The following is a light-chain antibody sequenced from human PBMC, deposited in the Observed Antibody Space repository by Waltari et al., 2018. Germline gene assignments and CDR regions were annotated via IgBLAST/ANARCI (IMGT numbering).Light chain of an antibody. CDR2: AAA. Sequence: DIQLTQSPSFLSSSVGDRVTISCRASQGISTYLAWFQQKPGKAPRRLIYAAAILQGGVPSRFSGIGSGTDFTLTISSLQPEDFGTYYCQQIKSYPITFGGGTKVEVK. CDR3: QQIKSYPIT. J-gene: IGKJ4*01. CDR1: QGISTY. V-gene: IGKV1-9*01.